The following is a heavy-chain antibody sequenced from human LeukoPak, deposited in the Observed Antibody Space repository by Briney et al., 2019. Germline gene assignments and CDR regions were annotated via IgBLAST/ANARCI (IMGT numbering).Heavy chain of an antibody. CDR2: ISYDGSNK. Sequence: GGSLRLSCAASGFTLSSYGMHWVRQAPGKGLEWVAVISYDGSNKYYADSVKGRFTISRDNSKNTLYLQMNSLRAEDTAVYYCAKSRVEWLPLTYPFDPWGQGTLVTVSS. J-gene: IGHJ5*02. D-gene: IGHD5-12*01. CDR3: AKSRVEWLPLTYPFDP. V-gene: IGHV3-30*18. CDR1: GFTLSSYG.